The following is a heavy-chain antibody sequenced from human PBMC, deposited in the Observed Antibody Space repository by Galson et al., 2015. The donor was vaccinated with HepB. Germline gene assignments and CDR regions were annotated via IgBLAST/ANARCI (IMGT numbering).Heavy chain of an antibody. CDR3: AREGSWDDSSGYYYGRRGYYYYYGMDV. Sequence: SCKASGYTFTSYGISWVRQAPGQGLEWMGWISAYNGNTNYAQKLQGRVTMTTDTSTSTAYMELRSLRSDDTAVYYCAREGSWDDSSGYYYGRRGYYYYYGMDVWGQGTTVTVSS. J-gene: IGHJ6*02. CDR2: ISAYNGNT. D-gene: IGHD3-22*01. V-gene: IGHV1-18*04. CDR1: GYTFTSYG.